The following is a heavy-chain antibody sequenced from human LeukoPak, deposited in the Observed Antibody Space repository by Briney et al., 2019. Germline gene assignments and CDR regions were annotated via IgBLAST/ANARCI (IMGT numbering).Heavy chain of an antibody. D-gene: IGHD3-16*01. CDR3: ARQGDGVEYFYAVDV. J-gene: IGHJ6*02. CDR1: GDSLSPYY. Sequence: SETLSLTCTVSGDSLSPYYWGWIRQPPGKGLEWIAFIHYSGSTNYNLSLRTRVTISVDTTKNQFSLKVSSVTAADTAIYYCARQGDGVEYFYAVDVWGQGTTVTVSS. V-gene: IGHV4-59*08. CDR2: IHYSGST.